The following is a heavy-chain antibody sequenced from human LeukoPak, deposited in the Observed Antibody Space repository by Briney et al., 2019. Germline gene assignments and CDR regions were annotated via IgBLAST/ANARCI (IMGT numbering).Heavy chain of an antibody. J-gene: IGHJ4*02. D-gene: IGHD2-21*02. V-gene: IGHV3-7*01. Sequence: GGPLRLSWAASGFTFSNYWMSWVRQAPGKGLEWGANIMQDGSEKNYVDSVKGRFTISRDNDKNSLYLQMNSLRAEDTAVYYCARRYCGGDCHSPYFDYWGQGTLVTVSS. CDR1: GFTFSNYW. CDR3: ARRYCGGDCHSPYFDY. CDR2: IMQDGSEK.